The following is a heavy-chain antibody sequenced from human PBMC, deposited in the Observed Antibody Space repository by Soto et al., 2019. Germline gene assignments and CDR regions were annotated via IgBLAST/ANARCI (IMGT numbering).Heavy chain of an antibody. Sequence: QVQLQQWGAGLLKPSETLSLTCAVYGGSFSGYYWSWIRQPPGKGLEWIGEINHSGSTNYNPSLKSRVTISVDTSKNQFSLKLSSVTAADTAVYYCARGFRPRGSRRYDSSGYRGRQGFQHWGQGTLVTVSS. CDR3: ARGFRPRGSRRYDSSGYRGRQGFQH. V-gene: IGHV4-34*01. CDR2: INHSGST. D-gene: IGHD3-22*01. CDR1: GGSFSGYY. J-gene: IGHJ1*01.